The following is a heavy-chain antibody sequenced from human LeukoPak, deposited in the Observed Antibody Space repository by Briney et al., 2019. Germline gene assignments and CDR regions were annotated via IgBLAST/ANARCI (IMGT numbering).Heavy chain of an antibody. CDR2: ISAYNGNT. D-gene: IGHD1-26*01. J-gene: IGHJ4*02. CDR3: ARDSGSYYFDY. V-gene: IGHV1-18*01. Sequence: ASVKVSCKASGGTFSSYAISWVRQAPGRGLEWMGWISAYNGNTNYAQKLQGRVTMTTDTSTSTAYMELRSLRSDDTAVYYCARDSGSYYFDYWGQGTLVTVSS. CDR1: GGTFSSYA.